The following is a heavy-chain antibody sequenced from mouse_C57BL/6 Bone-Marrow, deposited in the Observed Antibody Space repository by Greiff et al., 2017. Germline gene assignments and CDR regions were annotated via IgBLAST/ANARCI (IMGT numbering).Heavy chain of an antibody. J-gene: IGHJ1*03. CDR2: INYDGSST. V-gene: IGHV5-16*01. Sequence: EVKLVESEGGLVQPGSSMKLSCTASGFTFSDYYMAWVRQVPEKGLEWVANINYDGSSTYYLDSLKSRFIISRDNAKNILYLQMSSLKSEDTATYYCARDGDYVGWYFDVWGTGTTVTVSS. CDR1: GFTFSDYY. D-gene: IGHD2-4*01. CDR3: ARDGDYVGWYFDV.